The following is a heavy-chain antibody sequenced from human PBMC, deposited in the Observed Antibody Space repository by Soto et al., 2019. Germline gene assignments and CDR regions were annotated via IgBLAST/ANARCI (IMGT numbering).Heavy chain of an antibody. CDR1: GFTFSNAW. V-gene: IGHV3-15*01. Sequence: EVQLLESGGGLVKPGGSLRLSCAASGFTFSNAWMSWVRQAPGKGLEWVGRIKSKTDGGTTDYAAPVKGRFTISRDDSKNTLYLQMNSLKTEDTAVYYCTTDPHSNYGGDAFDIWGQGTMVTVSS. J-gene: IGHJ3*02. CDR2: IKSKTDGGTT. CDR3: TTDPHSNYGGDAFDI. D-gene: IGHD4-4*01.